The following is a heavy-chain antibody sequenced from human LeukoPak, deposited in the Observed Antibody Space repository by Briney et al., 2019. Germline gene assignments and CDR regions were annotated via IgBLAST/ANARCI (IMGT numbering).Heavy chain of an antibody. CDR3: AKENDIVVVYYFDY. CDR2: IRYDGSNK. CDR1: GFTFSVYN. V-gene: IGHV3-30*02. Sequence: GGSLRLSCAASGFTFSVYNMNWVRQAPGKGLEWVAFIRYDGSNKYYADSVKGRFTISRDNSKNTLYLQMNSLRAEDTAVYYCAKENDIVVVYYFDYWGQGTLVTVSS. D-gene: IGHD2-2*01. J-gene: IGHJ4*02.